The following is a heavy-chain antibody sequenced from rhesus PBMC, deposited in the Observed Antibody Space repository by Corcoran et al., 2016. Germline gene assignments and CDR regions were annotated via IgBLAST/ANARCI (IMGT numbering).Heavy chain of an antibody. J-gene: IGHJ4*01. Sequence: QVQLQESGPGLVKPSETVSLTCAVSGYSISSGYYWSWIRPPPGKGLEWIGYITYSGSTSYNPSLKSRVTISRDTSKNQFSLKLSSVTAADTAVYYCARGTVAADYWGQGVLVTVSS. CDR2: ITYSGST. CDR1: GYSISSGYY. CDR3: ARGTVAADY. V-gene: IGHV4-122*02. D-gene: IGHD4-29*01.